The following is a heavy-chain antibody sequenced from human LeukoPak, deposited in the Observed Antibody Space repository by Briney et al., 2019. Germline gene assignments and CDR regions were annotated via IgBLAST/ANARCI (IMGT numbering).Heavy chain of an antibody. Sequence: PGGSLRLSCAASGFTFADYAVAWFRQTPGKGLEWLAFIKSGAYGGTTGYAASVNGRFTISRDDSKRVAYLQMNSLRAEDTAIYYCTPGDPDWFDPWGRGTVVTVSS. V-gene: IGHV3-49*03. CDR1: GFTFADYA. J-gene: IGHJ5*02. D-gene: IGHD4-17*01. CDR2: IKSGAYGGTT. CDR3: TPGDPDWFDP.